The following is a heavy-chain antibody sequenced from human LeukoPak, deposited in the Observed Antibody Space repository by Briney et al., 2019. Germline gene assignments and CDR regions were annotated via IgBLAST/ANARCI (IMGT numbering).Heavy chain of an antibody. Sequence: GASVKVSCKASGGTFSSYAISWVRQAPGQGLEWMGGIIPIFGTANYAQKFQGRVTITTDESTSTAYMELSSLRSEGTAVYYCARDGGYSSSFGYWGQGTLVTVSS. V-gene: IGHV1-69*05. J-gene: IGHJ4*02. CDR2: IIPIFGTA. D-gene: IGHD6-6*01. CDR3: ARDGGYSSSFGY. CDR1: GGTFSSYA.